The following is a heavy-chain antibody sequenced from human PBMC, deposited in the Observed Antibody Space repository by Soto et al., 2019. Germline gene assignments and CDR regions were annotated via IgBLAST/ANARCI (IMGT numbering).Heavy chain of an antibody. CDR1: GYTFTSYG. CDR2: ITPYNGKT. J-gene: IGHJ5*02. V-gene: IGHV1-18*01. Sequence: ASVKGSCKASGYTFTSYGISWGRKAPGQGLEWMGGITPYNGKTTYAQKFQGRVTITTDKSTSTAYMELSSLRSEDTAVYYCAREVVVPAATNWFDPWGQGTLVTVSS. CDR3: AREVVVPAATNWFDP. D-gene: IGHD2-2*01.